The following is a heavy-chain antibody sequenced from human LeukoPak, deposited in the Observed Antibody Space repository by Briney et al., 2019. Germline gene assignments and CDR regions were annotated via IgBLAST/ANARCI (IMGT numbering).Heavy chain of an antibody. CDR3: AREYGYEDIVGATTIDY. CDR1: GGSISSISYY. J-gene: IGHJ4*02. D-gene: IGHD1-26*01. V-gene: IGHV4-39*07. CDR2: IYYSGST. Sequence: PSETPSLTCTVSGGSISSISYYWGWIRQPPGKGLEWIGSIYYSGSTYYNPSLKSRVTISVDTSKNQFSLKLSSVTAADTAVYYCAREYGYEDIVGATTIDYWGQGTLVTVSS.